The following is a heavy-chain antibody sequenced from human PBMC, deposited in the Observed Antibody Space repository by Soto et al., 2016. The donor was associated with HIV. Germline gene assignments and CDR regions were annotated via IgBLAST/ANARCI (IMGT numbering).Heavy chain of an antibody. CDR3: AKTSDLAAREESAPILDY. J-gene: IGHJ4*02. Sequence: EVQLLESGGGLVQPGGSLRLSCAASGFTFSSYAMSWVRQAPGKGLEWVSAISGSGGSTYYADSVKGRFTISRDNSKNTLYLQMNSLRAEDTAVYYCAKTSDLAAREESAPILDYWGQGTLVTVSS. V-gene: IGHV3-23*01. CDR2: ISGSGGST. CDR1: GFTFSSYA. D-gene: IGHD6-6*01.